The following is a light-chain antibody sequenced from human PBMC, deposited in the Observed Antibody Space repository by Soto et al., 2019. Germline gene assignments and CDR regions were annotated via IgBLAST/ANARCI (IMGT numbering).Light chain of an antibody. V-gene: IGLV1-51*01. Sequence: QSALTQPPSVSAAPGQKVSISCSGSNSHIGNNYVSWYQHLPRTAPKLLFYDNDKRPSGIPARFSASKSGTSATLGISGLQTGDEAVYFCASWDGSLTTIVFGGGTKLTVL. CDR2: DND. CDR3: ASWDGSLTTIV. J-gene: IGLJ3*02. CDR1: NSHIGNNY.